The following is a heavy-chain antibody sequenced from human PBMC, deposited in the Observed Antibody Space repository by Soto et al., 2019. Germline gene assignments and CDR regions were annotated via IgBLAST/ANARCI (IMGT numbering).Heavy chain of an antibody. CDR1: GYTFTSYG. D-gene: IGHD3-22*01. V-gene: IGHV1-18*04. J-gene: IGHJ4*02. CDR3: ASAFAHYYDSSAHGY. Sequence: ASVKVSCKASGYTFTSYGISWVRQAPGQGLEWMGWISAYNGNTNYAQKFQGRVTITADESTSTAYMELSSLRSEDTAVYYCASAFAHYYDSSAHGYWGQGTLVTVSS. CDR2: ISAYNGNT.